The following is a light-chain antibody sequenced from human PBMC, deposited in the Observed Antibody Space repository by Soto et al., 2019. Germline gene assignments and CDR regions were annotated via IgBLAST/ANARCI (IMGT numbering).Light chain of an antibody. J-gene: IGLJ1*01. CDR3: SSFTSSRIYV. V-gene: IGLV2-14*01. CDR2: EVS. CDR1: SSDVGGYNY. Sequence: QSVLTQPPSVCGSPGQSITISCTGTSSDVGGYNYVSWFQLHPGKAPKLMVYEVSNRPSGISSRFSGSKSGNTASLTISGLQAEDEADYYCSSFTSSRIYVFGTGTKVTVL.